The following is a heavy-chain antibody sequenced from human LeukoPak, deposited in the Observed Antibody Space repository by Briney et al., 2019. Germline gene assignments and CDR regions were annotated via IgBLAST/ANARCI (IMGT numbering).Heavy chain of an antibody. V-gene: IGHV1-46*01. Sequence: GDSVKVSCKASGYTFTSYYMHWVRQAPGQGLELMGIINPSGGSTSYAQKFQGRVTMTRDTSTSTVYMELSSLRSEDTTVYYCARDSPRVYYGSGSYYNALGYWGQGTLVTVSS. CDR1: GYTFTSYY. CDR3: ARDSPRVYYGSGSYYNALGY. CDR2: INPSGGST. D-gene: IGHD3-10*01. J-gene: IGHJ4*02.